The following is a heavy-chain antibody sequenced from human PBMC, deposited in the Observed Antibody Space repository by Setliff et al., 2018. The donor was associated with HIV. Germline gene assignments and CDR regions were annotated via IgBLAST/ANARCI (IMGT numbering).Heavy chain of an antibody. CDR3: VRRVSGSMLDW. Sequence: LSLTCTVSGDSITSGSYYWGWIRQPPGKGLEWIGTIYYSGNMNYNPSLKSRVTISIDTSKQFSLKLTSVTAADTAVYYCVRRVSGSMLDWWGQGTQVTVT. V-gene: IGHV4-39*01. CDR2: IYYSGNM. J-gene: IGHJ4*02. D-gene: IGHD1-1*01. CDR1: GDSITSGSYY.